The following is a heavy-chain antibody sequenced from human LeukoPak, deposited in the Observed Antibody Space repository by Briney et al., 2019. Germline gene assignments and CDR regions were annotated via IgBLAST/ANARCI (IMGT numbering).Heavy chain of an antibody. CDR3: ARGGPYYYDSSGYTYYFDY. J-gene: IGHJ4*02. D-gene: IGHD3-22*01. CDR1: GYTFTGYY. V-gene: IGHV1-2*04. Sequence: GASVKVSCKASGYTFTGYYIHWVRQAPGQGLEWMGWINPNSGGTNYAQKFQGWVTMTRDTSISTAYMELSRLRSDDTAVYYCARGGPYYYDSSGYTYYFDYWGQGTLVTVSS. CDR2: INPNSGGT.